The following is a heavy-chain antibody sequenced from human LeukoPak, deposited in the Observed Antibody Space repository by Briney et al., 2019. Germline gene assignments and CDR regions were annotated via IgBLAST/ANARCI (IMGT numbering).Heavy chain of an antibody. J-gene: IGHJ4*02. CDR3: ANYYDSSGPFDY. D-gene: IGHD3-22*01. CDR1: GFTFSSYW. Sequence: GGSLRLSCAASGFTFSSYWMHWVRQAPGKGLVWVSRINSDGSSASYADSVKGRFTISRDNAKNTLYLQMNSLRAEDTAVYYCANYYDSSGPFDYWGQGTLVTVSS. V-gene: IGHV3-74*01. CDR2: INSDGSSA.